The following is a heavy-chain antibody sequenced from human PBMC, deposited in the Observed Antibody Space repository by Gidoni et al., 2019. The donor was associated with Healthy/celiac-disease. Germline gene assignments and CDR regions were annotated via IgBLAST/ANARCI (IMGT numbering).Heavy chain of an antibody. D-gene: IGHD3-3*02. CDR3: ARDHHLWSGYLNYYYYGMDV. J-gene: IGHJ6*02. CDR2: IYSGGST. Sequence: EVQLVESGGGVVQPGGSLGLSCAASGFTVSSNYMSWVRQAPGKGLEWVSVIYSGGSTYYADSVKGRFTISRDNSKNTLYLQMNSLRAEDTAVYYCARDHHLWSGYLNYYYYGMDVWGQGTTVTVSS. V-gene: IGHV3-66*01. CDR1: GFTVSSNY.